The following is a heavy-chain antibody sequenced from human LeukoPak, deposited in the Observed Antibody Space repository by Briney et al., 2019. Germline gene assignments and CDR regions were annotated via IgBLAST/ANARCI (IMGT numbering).Heavy chain of an antibody. J-gene: IGHJ4*02. Sequence: PGGSLRLSCAGSGFTFSRYSMNWFRQAPGKGLERVSSISSRSTNIFYADSVKGRFTISRDNAKTSVYLQMNSLRPDDTAVYYCARTLVEVPGHSDLFDFWGQGTLVTVSS. CDR3: ARTLVEVPGHSDLFDF. D-gene: IGHD2-2*01. CDR1: GFTFSRYS. CDR2: ISSRSTNI. V-gene: IGHV3-21*06.